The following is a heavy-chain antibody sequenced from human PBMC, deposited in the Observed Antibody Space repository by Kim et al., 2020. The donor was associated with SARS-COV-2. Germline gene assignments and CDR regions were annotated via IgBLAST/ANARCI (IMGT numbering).Heavy chain of an antibody. CDR1: GGSISSSTYY. D-gene: IGHD5-18*01. J-gene: IGHJ4*02. CDR3: ARYNTYVDY. Sequence: SETLSLTCTVSGGSISSSTYYWGWIRQPPGKGLEWIGSIYYSGSTYYNPSLKSRVTISVDTSKNQFSLKLSSVTSADTAVYYCARYNTYVDYWGQGTLVTVSS. V-gene: IGHV4-39*01. CDR2: IYYSGST.